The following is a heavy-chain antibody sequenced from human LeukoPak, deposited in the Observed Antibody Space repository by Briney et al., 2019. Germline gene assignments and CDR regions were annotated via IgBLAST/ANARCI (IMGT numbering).Heavy chain of an antibody. J-gene: IGHJ6*02. CDR3: AREGYCSSTSCYGLNGYYGMDV. Sequence: SLRLSCAASGFTFDDYAMHWVRQAPGKGLEWVSGISWNSGSIGYADSVKGRFTISGDNAKNSLYLQMNSLRAEDTAVYYCAREGYCSSTSCYGLNGYYGMDVWGQGTTVTVSS. CDR2: ISWNSGSI. V-gene: IGHV3-9*01. CDR1: GFTFDDYA. D-gene: IGHD2-2*01.